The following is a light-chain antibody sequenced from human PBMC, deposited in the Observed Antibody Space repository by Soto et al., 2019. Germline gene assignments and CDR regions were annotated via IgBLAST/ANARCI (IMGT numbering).Light chain of an antibody. CDR1: QGIRND. Sequence: AIQMTQSPSSLSASVGDRVTITCRASQGIRNDLGWYQQKPGKAPKLLIYAASSLQSGVPSRFSGSGSGTDFTLTISRLEPEDFAVYYCQQYGSSLYTFGQGTKLDIK. J-gene: IGKJ2*01. CDR3: QQYGSSLYT. CDR2: AAS. V-gene: IGKV1-6*01.